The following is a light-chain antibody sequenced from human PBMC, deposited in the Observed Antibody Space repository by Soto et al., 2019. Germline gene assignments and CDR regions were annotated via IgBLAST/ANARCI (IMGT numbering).Light chain of an antibody. Sequence: QSALTQPPSASGYAGQSVTISCTGTSSDVGGYNYVSWYQQHPGKAPKLMIYEVSKRPSGVPDRFSGSKSGNTASLTVSGLQPEDEADYYCSSYAGSNKSVFGTGTKVTVL. J-gene: IGLJ1*01. V-gene: IGLV2-8*01. CDR2: EVS. CDR3: SSYAGSNKSV. CDR1: SSDVGGYNY.